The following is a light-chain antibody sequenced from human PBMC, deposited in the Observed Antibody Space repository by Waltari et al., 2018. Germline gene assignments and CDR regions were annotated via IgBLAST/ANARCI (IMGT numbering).Light chain of an antibody. J-gene: IGLJ3*02. Sequence: QLVLTQSPSASASLGASVKLTCTLSSLHSSNVIAWHQQQPEKGPRYLMKVNSDGSHSKGDEIPDRFSGSSSGAERYLTISSLQSEDEADYYCQTGGHGTWVFGGGTKLTVL. CDR3: QTGGHGTWV. CDR2: VNSDGSH. V-gene: IGLV4-69*01. CDR1: SLHSSNV.